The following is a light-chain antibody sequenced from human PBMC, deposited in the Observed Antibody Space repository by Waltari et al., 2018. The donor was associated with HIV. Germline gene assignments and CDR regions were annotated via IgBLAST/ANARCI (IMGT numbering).Light chain of an antibody. CDR2: WAS. V-gene: IGKV4-1*01. J-gene: IGKJ1*01. CDR1: RTILFDSNNKNY. CDR3: QQYFSTPPT. Sequence: DIVMTQSPDSLPVSLGETATINCKSSRTILFDSNNKNYLAWYQQKPGQPPKVLIYWASTRESGVPDRFSGSGSGTDFTLTISRLQPEDVAVYYCQQYFSTPPTFGQGTRVGI.